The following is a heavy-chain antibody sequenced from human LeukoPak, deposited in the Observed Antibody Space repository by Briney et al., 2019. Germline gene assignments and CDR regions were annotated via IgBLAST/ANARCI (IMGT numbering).Heavy chain of an antibody. CDR3: AKDRSGSYYGTFDY. J-gene: IGHJ4*02. CDR1: GFTFSSYA. D-gene: IGHD1-26*01. Sequence: GGSLRLSCEASGFTFSSYAMTWVRQAPGKGLEWVSLISGSGGSTYYADSVKGRFTISRDNSKNTLYLQMNSLRADDTAIYYCAKDRSGSYYGTFDYWGQGTLVTASS. CDR2: ISGSGGST. V-gene: IGHV3-23*01.